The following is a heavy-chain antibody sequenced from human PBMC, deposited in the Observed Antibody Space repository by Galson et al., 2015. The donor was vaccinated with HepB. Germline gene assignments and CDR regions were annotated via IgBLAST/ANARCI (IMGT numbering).Heavy chain of an antibody. CDR3: ARISVTIFGVADYSQAY. D-gene: IGHD3-3*01. CDR1: GYTFTSYA. V-gene: IGHV1-18*01. CDR2: INAYNGNT. J-gene: IGHJ4*02. Sequence: SVKVSCKASGYTFTSYAITWVRQAPGQGLEWMGWINAYNGNTNYAQKFQGRVTMTTDTSTSTVYMELRSLRSDDTAVYYCARISVTIFGVADYSQAYWGQGTLVTVSS.